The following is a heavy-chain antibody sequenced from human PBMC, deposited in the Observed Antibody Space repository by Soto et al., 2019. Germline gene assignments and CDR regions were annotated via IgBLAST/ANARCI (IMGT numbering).Heavy chain of an antibody. CDR3: ASSTVVAATWGSFYYYGMDV. CDR2: ISSSGSTI. J-gene: IGHJ6*02. V-gene: IGHV3-48*03. CDR1: GFTFSSYE. Sequence: GRSLRLSCAASGFTFSSYEMNWVRQAPGKGLEWVSYISSSGSTIYYADSVKGRFTISRDNAKNSLYLQMNSLRAEDTAVYYCASSTVVAATWGSFYYYGMDVWGQGTTVIVSS. D-gene: IGHD2-15*01.